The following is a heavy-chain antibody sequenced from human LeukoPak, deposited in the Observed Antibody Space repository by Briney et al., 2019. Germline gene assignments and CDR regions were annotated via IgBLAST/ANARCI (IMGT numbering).Heavy chain of an antibody. CDR1: GYSSTNYG. Sequence: VKVSCKASGYSSTNYGISWVRQAPGQGLEWMGWIHIYRGNTNYAQKFQGRVTMTTDTSTSTVYMEVRGLRSDDTAMYYCARDRYDYVWGSYRSTPYYFDYWGQGTLVTVSS. CDR3: ARDRYDYVWGSYRSTPYYFDY. J-gene: IGHJ4*02. D-gene: IGHD3-16*02. V-gene: IGHV1-18*01. CDR2: IHIYRGNT.